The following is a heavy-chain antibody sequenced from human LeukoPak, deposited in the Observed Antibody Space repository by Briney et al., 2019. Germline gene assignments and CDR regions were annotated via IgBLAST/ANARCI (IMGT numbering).Heavy chain of an antibody. CDR2: ISYDGSNK. V-gene: IGHV3-30*18. CDR3: AKVAPDSDAATFDY. Sequence: PGGSLRLSCAASGFTFSSYGMHWVRQAPGKGLEWVAVISYDGSNKYYADSVKGRFTLSRDNSKNTLYLQMNSLRPEDTAVYYCAKVAPDSDAATFDYWGQGTLVTVSS. D-gene: IGHD2-15*01. J-gene: IGHJ4*02. CDR1: GFTFSSYG.